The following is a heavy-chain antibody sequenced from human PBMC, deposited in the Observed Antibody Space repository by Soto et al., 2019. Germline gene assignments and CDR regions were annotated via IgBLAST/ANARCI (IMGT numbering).Heavy chain of an antibody. Sequence: VESLKISCRTSGYIFTSYWIAWVRQMPGKGLEWMGIIFPRDSDTRYSPSFQGQVTISADRSTSTVFLQWASLKASDTAVYFCARKDKSGYFNWFGPWGRGTLVTVSS. CDR3: ARKDKSGYFNWFGP. CDR1: GYIFTSYW. CDR2: IFPRDSDT. J-gene: IGHJ5*02. V-gene: IGHV5-51*01. D-gene: IGHD3-22*01.